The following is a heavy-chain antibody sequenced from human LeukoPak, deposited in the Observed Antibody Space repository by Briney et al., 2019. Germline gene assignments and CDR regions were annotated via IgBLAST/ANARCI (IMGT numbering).Heavy chain of an antibody. CDR3: AREGRDAFNPLFDY. Sequence: GGSLRLSCTASGFTFSAYSMTWVRQAPGKGLEWVSSINGHFNYIYYADSVKGQFTISRDNTKNSLYLHMNSLRADDTAVYYCAREGRDAFNPLFDYWGQGTLVTVSS. CDR1: GFTFSAYS. D-gene: IGHD5-24*01. V-gene: IGHV3-21*01. J-gene: IGHJ4*02. CDR2: INGHFNYI.